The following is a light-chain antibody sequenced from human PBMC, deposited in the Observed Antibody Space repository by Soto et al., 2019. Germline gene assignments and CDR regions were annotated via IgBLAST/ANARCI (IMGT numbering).Light chain of an antibody. Sequence: EIVMTQSPATLSVSPGGSATLSCRASQHVSSNFAWYRQKPAQAPTLLIYRASTRATCIPARCSGSGSGTEFTHTISSLQSEDFAVYYCQQYNNWPYTFGQGTKLEIK. V-gene: IGKV3-15*01. CDR2: RAS. CDR1: QHVSSN. CDR3: QQYNNWPYT. J-gene: IGKJ2*01.